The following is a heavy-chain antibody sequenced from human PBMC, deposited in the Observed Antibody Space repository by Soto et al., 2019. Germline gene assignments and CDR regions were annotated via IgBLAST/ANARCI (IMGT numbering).Heavy chain of an antibody. CDR2: VYYRGRS. Sequence: KPSETLSLTCTVSGGSVTNSSYYWGWIRQSPGKGLEWIGGVYYRGRSYSKSSVKSRVTISVDTSKNQFSLKLSSVTAADTAVYYCARGGRGATFLYWGQGTLVTVSS. CDR1: GGSVTNSSYY. D-gene: IGHD1-26*01. J-gene: IGHJ4*02. V-gene: IGHV4-39*07. CDR3: ARGGRGATFLY.